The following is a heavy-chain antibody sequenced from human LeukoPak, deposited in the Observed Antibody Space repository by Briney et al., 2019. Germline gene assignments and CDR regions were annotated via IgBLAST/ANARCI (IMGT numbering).Heavy chain of an antibody. CDR3: TRPVRGSGWFPFDY. V-gene: IGHV5-51*01. CDR2: INPGDSDT. Sequence: GESLKISCKGSGYTFTNYWIAWVRQMPGKGLEWMGIINPGDSDTRYRPSFQGQVTISADKSINTAYLQWSSLKASDTAIYYCTRPVRGSGWFPFDYWGQGTLVIVSS. J-gene: IGHJ4*02. CDR1: GYTFTNYW. D-gene: IGHD6-19*01.